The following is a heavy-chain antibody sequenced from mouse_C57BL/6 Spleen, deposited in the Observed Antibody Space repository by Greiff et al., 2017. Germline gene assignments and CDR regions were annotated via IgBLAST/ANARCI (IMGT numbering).Heavy chain of an antibody. CDR1: GYTFTSYW. CDR2: IHPSDSDT. CDR3: AIPFLLYYAMDY. V-gene: IGHV1-74*01. J-gene: IGHJ4*01. Sequence: QVQLQQPGAELVKPGASVKVSCKASGYTFTSYWMHWVMQRPGQGLEWIGRIHPSDSDTNYNQTFKGKATLTVDKSSSTAYMQLSSLTSEDSAVYYCAIPFLLYYAMDYWGQGTSVTVSS.